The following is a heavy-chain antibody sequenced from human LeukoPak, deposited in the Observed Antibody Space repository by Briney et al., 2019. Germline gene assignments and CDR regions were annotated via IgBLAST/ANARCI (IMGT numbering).Heavy chain of an antibody. J-gene: IGHJ6*03. V-gene: IGHV3-30-3*01. CDR1: GFTFSSYA. CDR3: ARVSRYCSSTSCYNTPYYMDV. CDR2: ISYDGSNK. D-gene: IGHD2-2*02. Sequence: PGGSLRLSCAASGFTFSSYAMHWVRQAPGKGLEWVAVISYDGSNKYYADSVKARFTISRDNAKNSLYLQMNSLRAEDTAVYYWARVSRYCSSTSCYNTPYYMDVWGKGTTVTVSS.